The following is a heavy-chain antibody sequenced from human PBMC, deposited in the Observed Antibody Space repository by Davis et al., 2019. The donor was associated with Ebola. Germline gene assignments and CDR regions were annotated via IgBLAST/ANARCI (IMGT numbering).Heavy chain of an antibody. J-gene: IGHJ2*01. CDR3: ARPLNDYGDYWYFDL. CDR1: GGSFSGYY. Sequence: SETLSLTCAVHGGSFSGYYWTWIRQSPGKGLEWIGEINDSGTTNYNPSLKSRVTISVDTSKNQFSLKLSSVTAADTAVYYCARPLNDYGDYWYFDLWGRGTLVTVSS. CDR2: INDSGTT. V-gene: IGHV4-34*01. D-gene: IGHD4-17*01.